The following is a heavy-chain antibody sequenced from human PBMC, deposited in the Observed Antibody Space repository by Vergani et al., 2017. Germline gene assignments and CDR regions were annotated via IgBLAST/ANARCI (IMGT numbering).Heavy chain of an antibody. CDR1: GFTFSSYA. CDR3: TSGPGGGWDMPREI. J-gene: IGHJ4*02. CDR2: ISGSGGST. Sequence: EVQLLESGGGLVQPGGSLRLSCAASGFTFSSYAMSWVRQAPGKGLEWVSAISGSGGSTYYADSVKGRFTISRDNSKNTLYLQMNSLRAEDTAVYYCTSGPGGGWDMPREIWGQGTLVTVSS. D-gene: IGHD3-16*01. V-gene: IGHV3-23*01.